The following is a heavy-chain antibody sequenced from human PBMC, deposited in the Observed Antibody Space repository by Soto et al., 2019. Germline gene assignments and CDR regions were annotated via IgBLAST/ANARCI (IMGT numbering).Heavy chain of an antibody. CDR1: GYTFTSYA. D-gene: IGHD3-10*01. CDR3: ARDFSWFGELIASDY. V-gene: IGHV1-3*01. CDR2: INAGNGNT. Sequence: QVQLVQSGAEVKKPGASVKVSCKACGYTFTSYAMHWVRQAPGQRLEWMGWINAGNGNTKYSQKFQGRVTITRDTSASTAYMELSSLRSEDTAVYYCARDFSWFGELIASDYWGQGTLVTVSS. J-gene: IGHJ4*02.